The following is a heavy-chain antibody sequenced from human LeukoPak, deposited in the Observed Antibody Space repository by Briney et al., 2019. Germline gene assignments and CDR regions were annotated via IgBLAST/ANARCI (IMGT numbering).Heavy chain of an antibody. CDR1: GFTVSSNY. V-gene: IGHV3-53*01. D-gene: IGHD6-19*01. J-gene: IGHJ6*03. Sequence: GGSLRLSCAASGFTVSSNYMSWVRQAPGKGLEWVSVIYSGVSTYYADSVKGRFTISRDNSKNTLYLQMNSLRAEDTAVYYCARVTLYSSGWYYYYYMDVWGKGTTVTVSS. CDR3: ARVTLYSSGWYYYYYMDV. CDR2: IYSGVST.